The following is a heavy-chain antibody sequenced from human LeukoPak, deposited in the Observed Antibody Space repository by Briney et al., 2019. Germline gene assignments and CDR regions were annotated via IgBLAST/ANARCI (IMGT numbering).Heavy chain of an antibody. V-gene: IGHV3-74*01. CDR3: AKAESGWETDGFDI. D-gene: IGHD6-19*01. CDR2: INSDGSST. CDR1: GFTFSSYW. Sequence: GGSLRLSCAASGFTFSSYWMHWVRQAPGKGLVWVSRINSDGSSTSYADSVKGRFTISRDNAKNTLYLQMNSLRAEDTAVYYCAKAESGWETDGFDIWGQGTMVTISS. J-gene: IGHJ3*02.